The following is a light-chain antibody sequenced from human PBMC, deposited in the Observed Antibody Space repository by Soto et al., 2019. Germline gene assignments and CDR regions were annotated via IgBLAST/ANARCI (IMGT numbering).Light chain of an antibody. Sequence: QSVLTQPASVSGSPGQSITISCTGTSSDVGGYNYVSWYQQHPGKAPKLMIYDVSNRPSGVSNRFSGSKSGNTASLTISGLQAEDEADYYCSSYTSSSTYYVFGTGTKVTVX. CDR2: DVS. V-gene: IGLV2-14*01. CDR3: SSYTSSSTYYV. J-gene: IGLJ1*01. CDR1: SSDVGGYNY.